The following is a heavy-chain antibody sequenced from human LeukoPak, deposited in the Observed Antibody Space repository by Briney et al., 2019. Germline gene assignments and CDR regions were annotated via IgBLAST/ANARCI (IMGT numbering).Heavy chain of an antibody. CDR1: GFTFSTYG. V-gene: IGHV3-23*01. CDR3: AIREPIGY. CDR2: ISGTDTNT. Sequence: GGSLRLSCAASGFTFSTYGMTWVRQAPGKGLEWVSSISGTDTNTYYADSVKGRFTISRDNSKNTLYLQMNSLRAEDTAVYYCAIREPIGYWGQGALVTVSS. J-gene: IGHJ4*02. D-gene: IGHD1-14*01.